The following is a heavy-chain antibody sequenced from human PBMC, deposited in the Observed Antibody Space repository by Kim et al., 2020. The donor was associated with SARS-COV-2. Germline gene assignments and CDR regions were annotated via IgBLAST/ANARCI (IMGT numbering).Heavy chain of an antibody. V-gene: IGHV1-69*13. CDR3: ARERGLDGYGVHYYYYGMDV. D-gene: IGHD5-12*01. CDR2: IIPIFGTA. CDR1: GGTFSSYA. Sequence: SVKVSCKASGGTFSSYAISWVRQAPGQGLEWMGGIIPIFGTANYAQKFQGRVTITADESTSTAYMELSSLRSEDTAVYYCARERGLDGYGVHYYYYGMDVWGQGTTVTVSS. J-gene: IGHJ6*02.